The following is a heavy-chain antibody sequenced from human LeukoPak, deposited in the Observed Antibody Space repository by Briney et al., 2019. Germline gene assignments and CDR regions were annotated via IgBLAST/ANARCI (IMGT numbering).Heavy chain of an antibody. CDR3: ARDEGSGYYTTFDY. V-gene: IGHV3-66*01. Sequence: GGSLRLSCAASGFTVSSNYMNWVRQAPGKGLEWVSVIYRGGTTYYADSVKGRFSISRDNSKNTLYLQMNSLRAEDTAVYYCARDEGSGYYTTFDYWGQGTLVTVSS. CDR1: GFTVSSNY. CDR2: IYRGGTT. D-gene: IGHD3-3*01. J-gene: IGHJ4*02.